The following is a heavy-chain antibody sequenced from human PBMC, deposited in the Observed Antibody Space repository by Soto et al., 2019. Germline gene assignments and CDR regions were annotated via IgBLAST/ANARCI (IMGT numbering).Heavy chain of an antibody. D-gene: IGHD6-6*01. J-gene: IGHJ4*02. V-gene: IGHV3-30-3*01. CDR1: GFTFSSYA. Sequence: GGSLRLSCAASGFTFSSYAMHWVRQAPGKGLEWVAVISYDGSNKYYADSVKGRFTISRDNSKNTLYLQMNSPRAEDTAVYYCARDLGPYSSYYFDYWGQGTLVTVSS. CDR2: ISYDGSNK. CDR3: ARDLGPYSSYYFDY.